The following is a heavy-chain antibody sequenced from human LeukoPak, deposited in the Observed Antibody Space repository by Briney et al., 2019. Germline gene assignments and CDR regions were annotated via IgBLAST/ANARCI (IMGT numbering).Heavy chain of an antibody. CDR1: GVTFSSYA. CDR2: ISGSGGST. J-gene: IGHJ3*02. D-gene: IGHD4-17*01. CDR3: ATGRDHYGAGAFDI. Sequence: GGSLRLSCAASGVTFSSYAMSWVREAPGKGLEWVSAISGSGGSTYYADSVKGRFTISRDNSKNTLYLQMNSLRAEDTAVYYCATGRDHYGAGAFDIWGQGTMVTVSS. V-gene: IGHV3-23*01.